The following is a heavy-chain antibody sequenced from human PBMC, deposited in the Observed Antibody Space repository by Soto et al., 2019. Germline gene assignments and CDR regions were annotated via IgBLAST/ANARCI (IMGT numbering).Heavy chain of an antibody. V-gene: IGHV3-21*01. CDR2: ISSSSSYI. CDR1: GFTFSSYS. Sequence: EVQLVESGGGLVKPGGSLRLSCAASGFTFSSYSMNWVRQAPGKGLEWVSSISSSSSYIYYADSVKGRFTISRDNAKNSLYLQMNSLRAEDTAVYYCASVKTRSSWYGEGWFDPWGQGTLVTVSS. J-gene: IGHJ5*02. CDR3: ASVKTRSSWYGEGWFDP. D-gene: IGHD6-13*01.